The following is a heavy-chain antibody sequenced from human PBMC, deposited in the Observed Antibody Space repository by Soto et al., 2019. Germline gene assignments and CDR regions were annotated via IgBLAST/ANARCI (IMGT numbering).Heavy chain of an antibody. D-gene: IGHD2-2*01. CDR1: GFIFSNYA. V-gene: IGHV3-23*01. CDR3: AKDPHCTSSSCYDGRPHYYYYYMDV. J-gene: IGHJ6*03. Sequence: QPGGSLRLSCAASGFIFSNYAMSWVRQAPGKGLEWVSSFSGSGDKTYYADSVRGRFTISRDNSKNTLYLQMNSLRADDTTVYYCAKDPHCTSSSCYDGRPHYYYYYMDVWGTGTTVTVSS. CDR2: FSGSGDKT.